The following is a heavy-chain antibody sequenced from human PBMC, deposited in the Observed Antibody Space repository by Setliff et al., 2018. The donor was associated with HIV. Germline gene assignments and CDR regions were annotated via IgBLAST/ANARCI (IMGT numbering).Heavy chain of an antibody. D-gene: IGHD2-2*01. CDR1: GFTLREVS. J-gene: IGHJ4*02. CDR2: FDPEDGET. V-gene: IGHV1-24*01. CDR3: AIDMVGGWLRPMPDF. Sequence: ASVKVSCKVSGFTLREVSMHWVRQAPAKGLEWMGYFDPEDGETVYALKFHGRVTMTEDTSTDTAYMELSGLRSEDTAVYYCAIDMVGGWLRPMPDFWGQGALVTVSS.